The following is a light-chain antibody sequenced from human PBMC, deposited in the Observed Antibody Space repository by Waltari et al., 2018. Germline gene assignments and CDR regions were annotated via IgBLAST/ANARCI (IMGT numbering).Light chain of an antibody. Sequence: QSVLTQPPSVSGAPGQRVTISCPGSSSNVGAGYDVHWYQQRPGTAPKLLMDGRSQRPSGVPDRFSGSKSGSAASMAITGRQAEDEADYYCQSYDSSLNVVFGGGTKLTVL. CDR3: QSYDSSLNVV. CDR2: GRS. J-gene: IGLJ2*01. V-gene: IGLV1-40*01. CDR1: SSNVGAGYD.